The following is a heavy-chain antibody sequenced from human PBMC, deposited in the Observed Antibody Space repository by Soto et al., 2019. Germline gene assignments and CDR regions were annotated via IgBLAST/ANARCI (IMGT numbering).Heavy chain of an antibody. CDR2: IYYSGST. CDR3: ARGGHYYYYYCMDV. J-gene: IGHJ6*02. CDR1: GGSISSYY. Sequence: SETLSLTCTVSGGSISSYYWSWIRQPPGKGLEWIGYIYYSGSTNYNPSLKSRVTISVDTSKNQFSLKLSSVTAADTAVYYCARGGHYYYYYCMDVWGQGTTVTVSS. V-gene: IGHV4-59*01. D-gene: IGHD1-26*01.